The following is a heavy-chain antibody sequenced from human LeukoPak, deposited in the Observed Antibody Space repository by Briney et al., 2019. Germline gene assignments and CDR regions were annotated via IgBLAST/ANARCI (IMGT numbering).Heavy chain of an antibody. V-gene: IGHV3-23*01. D-gene: IGHD3-10*01. J-gene: IGHJ4*02. CDR3: AEVGNYYGSGSYYPH. Sequence: GGSLRLSCAASGFTFSSYAMGWVRQAPGKGLEWVSGISGSGGSTYYADSVKGRFTISRDNSKNTLYLQMNSLRAEDTAVYYCAEVGNYYGSGSYYPHWGQGTPVTVSS. CDR1: GFTFSSYA. CDR2: ISGSGGST.